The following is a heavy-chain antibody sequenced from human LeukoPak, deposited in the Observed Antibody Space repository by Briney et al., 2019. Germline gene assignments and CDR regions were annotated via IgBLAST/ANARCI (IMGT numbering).Heavy chain of an antibody. Sequence: ASVKISCKVSGYTFTDYYMHWVQQAPGKGLEWMGLVDPEDGETIYAEKFQGRVTITADTSTDTDYMELSSMRSEDTAVYYCATERYFDWLLYDYWGQGTLVTVSS. CDR3: ATERYFDWLLYDY. CDR2: VDPEDGET. V-gene: IGHV1-69-2*01. J-gene: IGHJ4*02. CDR1: GYTFTDYY. D-gene: IGHD3-9*01.